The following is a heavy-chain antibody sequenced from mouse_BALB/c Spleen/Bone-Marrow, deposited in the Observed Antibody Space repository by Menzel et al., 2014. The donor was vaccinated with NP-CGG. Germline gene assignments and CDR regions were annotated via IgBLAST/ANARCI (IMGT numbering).Heavy chain of an antibody. Sequence: VKLVESGAELVRPGTSVKISCKASGYTFTNYWLGWVKRRPGHGLEWIGDIYPGGGYTNYNEKFKGKATLTADTSSSTAYMQLSSLTSEDSAVYFCARGNGPYAMDYWGQGTSVTVSS. J-gene: IGHJ4*01. CDR2: IYPGGGYT. D-gene: IGHD1-1*02. CDR3: ARGNGPYAMDY. CDR1: GYTFTNYW. V-gene: IGHV1-63*02.